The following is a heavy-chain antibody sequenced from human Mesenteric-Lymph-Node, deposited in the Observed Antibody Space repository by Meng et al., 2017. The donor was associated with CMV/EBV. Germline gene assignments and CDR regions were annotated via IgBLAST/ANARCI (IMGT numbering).Heavy chain of an antibody. CDR2: INEDGSDK. D-gene: IGHD3-16*02. J-gene: IGHJ4*02. CDR1: GFTFRGSW. Sequence: GESLKISCAASGFTFRGSWMGWVRQAPGKGLEWVADINEDGSDKYYLDSVKGRFTISRDNAKKSLFLQMNSLRGEDTAVYYCARDSFRFFDYWGQGAPVTVSS. CDR3: ARDSFRFFDY. V-gene: IGHV3-7*01.